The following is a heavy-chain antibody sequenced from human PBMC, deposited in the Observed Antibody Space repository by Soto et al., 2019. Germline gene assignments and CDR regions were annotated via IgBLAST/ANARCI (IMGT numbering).Heavy chain of an antibody. Sequence: GGSLRLSRTASGFTFYDYTMSWVRQAPGKGLEWVGFIRSKAYGGTTEYAASVKGRFTTSRDDSKSIAYLQMNSLKTEDTAVYYCTREWLAAVAGLYYYGMDVWGQGTTVTVSS. CDR1: GFTFYDYT. V-gene: IGHV3-49*04. D-gene: IGHD6-19*01. CDR2: IRSKAYGGTT. J-gene: IGHJ6*02. CDR3: TREWLAAVAGLYYYGMDV.